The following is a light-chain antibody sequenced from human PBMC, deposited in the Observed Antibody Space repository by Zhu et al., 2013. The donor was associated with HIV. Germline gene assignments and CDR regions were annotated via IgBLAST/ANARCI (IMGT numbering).Light chain of an antibody. CDR3: QVWDGTTDHPVV. J-gene: IGLJ2*01. CDR1: NIETKS. V-gene: IGLV3-21*03. CDR2: DDS. Sequence: SYELTQPPSVSVAPGKTARITCGGNNIETKSVHWCQQKPGQAPVLVVYDDSDRPSGIPERFSGSSSGTTVTLTISGAQVEDEADYYCQVWDGTTDHPVVFGGGTKLTVL.